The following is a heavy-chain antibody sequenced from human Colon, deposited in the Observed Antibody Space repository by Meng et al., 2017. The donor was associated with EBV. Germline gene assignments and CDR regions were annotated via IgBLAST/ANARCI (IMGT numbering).Heavy chain of an antibody. Sequence: QVELLQSGAEVKKPXXSVNVSCKASGYTFSGDALHWLRQAPGQRPEWMGWINTANGNTKYSQNFKGRVSITRDRSATTAYMELSSLTSEDTALYYCATGGRPLWSHWGQGNLVPSPQ. CDR2: INTANGNT. CDR1: GYTFSGDA. J-gene: IGHJ4*02. V-gene: IGHV1-3*04. D-gene: IGHD2-8*02. CDR3: ATGGRPLWSH.